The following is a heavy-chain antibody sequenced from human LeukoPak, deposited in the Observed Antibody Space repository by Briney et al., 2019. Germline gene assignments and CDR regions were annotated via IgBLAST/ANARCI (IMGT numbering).Heavy chain of an antibody. Sequence: SETLSLTCTVSGGSISSSSYYWGWIRQPPGKGLEWIGSIYYSGSTYYNPSLKSRVTISVDTSKNQFSLELSSVTAADTAVYYCARMVRGVYYFDYWGQGTLVTVSS. J-gene: IGHJ4*02. CDR2: IYYSGST. CDR1: GGSISSSSYY. V-gene: IGHV4-39*01. CDR3: ARMVRGVYYFDY. D-gene: IGHD3-10*01.